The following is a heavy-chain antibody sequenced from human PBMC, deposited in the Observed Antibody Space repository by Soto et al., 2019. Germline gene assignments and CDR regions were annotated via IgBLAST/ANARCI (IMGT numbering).Heavy chain of an antibody. Sequence: EVQLVESGGGLVQPGGSLRLSCAASGFTFSNAWMSWVRQAPGKGLEWVGRIKSKTDGGTTDYAAPVKGRFTISRDDSKNTLYLQMNSLKTEDTAVYYCTTDRSYYDFWSGYRRGDYWGQGTLVTVSS. CDR2: IKSKTDGGTT. J-gene: IGHJ4*02. V-gene: IGHV3-15*01. CDR3: TTDRSYYDFWSGYRRGDY. CDR1: GFTFSNAW. D-gene: IGHD3-3*01.